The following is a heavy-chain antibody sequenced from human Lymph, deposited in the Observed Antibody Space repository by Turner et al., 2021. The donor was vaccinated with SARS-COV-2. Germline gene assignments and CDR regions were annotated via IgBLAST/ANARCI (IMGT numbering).Heavy chain of an antibody. V-gene: IGHV3-30*18. Sequence: QVQLVESGGGVVQPGRYLRLACAASGFTFSTYGMHCVRQAPGKGLEWVAVISYDGSNKYYADSVKGRFTISRDNSKNTLHLQMNSLRAEDTAVYYCAKEGEWEFYGGGLDVCGQGTTVTVSS. CDR3: AKEGEWEFYGGGLDV. J-gene: IGHJ6*02. CDR2: ISYDGSNK. D-gene: IGHD1-26*01. CDR1: GFTFSTYG.